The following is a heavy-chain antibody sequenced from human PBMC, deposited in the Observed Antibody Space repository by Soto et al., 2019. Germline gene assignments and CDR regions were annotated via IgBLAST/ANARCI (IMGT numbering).Heavy chain of an antibody. CDR3: AEGRLGFTMGDSFDI. CDR1: GFTFDDYA. J-gene: IGHJ3*02. D-gene: IGHD3-10*01. CDR2: ISWNSGSI. V-gene: IGHV3-9*01. Sequence: EVQLVESGGGLVQPGRSLRLSCAASGFTFDDYAMHWVRQAPGKGLEWVSGISWNSGSIGYADPVKGRFTISRDNAKNPLYVQMHSLRAEDTVLYCCAEGRLGFTMGDSFDIWVQGRMLTVSS.